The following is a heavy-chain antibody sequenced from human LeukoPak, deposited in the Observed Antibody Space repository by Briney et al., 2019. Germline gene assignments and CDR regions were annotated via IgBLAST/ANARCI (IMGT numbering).Heavy chain of an antibody. CDR1: GGSISSGSYY. Sequence: SETLSLTCTVYGGSISSGSYYWSWIRQPAGKGLEWIGRIYTSGSTNYNPSLKSRVTISVDTSKNQFSLKLSSVTAADTAVYYCARGGPFDYWGQGTLVTVSS. CDR3: ARGGPFDY. J-gene: IGHJ4*02. V-gene: IGHV4-61*02. CDR2: IYTSGST.